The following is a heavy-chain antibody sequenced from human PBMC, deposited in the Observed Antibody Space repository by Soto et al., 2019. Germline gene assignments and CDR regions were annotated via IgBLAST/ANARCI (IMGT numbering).Heavy chain of an antibody. CDR1: GFTFSSYW. Sequence: PGGSLRLACAASGFTFSSYWMSWVRQAPGKGLEWVANIKQDGSEKYYVDSVKGRFTISRDNAKNSLYLQMNSLRAEDTAVYYCARDFALDVFDIWGQGSMDTGSS. J-gene: IGHJ3*02. D-gene: IGHD2-21*01. V-gene: IGHV3-7*05. CDR3: ARDFALDVFDI. CDR2: IKQDGSEK.